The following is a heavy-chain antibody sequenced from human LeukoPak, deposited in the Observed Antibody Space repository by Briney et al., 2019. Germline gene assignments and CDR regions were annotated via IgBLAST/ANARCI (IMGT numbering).Heavy chain of an antibody. J-gene: IGHJ4*02. CDR3: ARGPPSQMATNRNYFDY. CDR1: GFTFSSYA. Sequence: PGGSLRLSCAASGFTFSSYAMTWVRQAPGKGLEWVSVIYSGGSTYYADSVKGRFTISRHNSKNTLYLQMNSLRAEDTAVYYCARGPPSQMATNRNYFDYWGQGTLVTVSS. D-gene: IGHD5-24*01. CDR2: IYSGGST. V-gene: IGHV3-53*04.